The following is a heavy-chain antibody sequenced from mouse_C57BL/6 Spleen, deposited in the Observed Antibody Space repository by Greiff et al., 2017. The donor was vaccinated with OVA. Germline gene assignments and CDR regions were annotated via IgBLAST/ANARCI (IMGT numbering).Heavy chain of an antibody. CDR1: GFTFSNYW. CDR3: TGGVYDYDGDWYFDV. D-gene: IGHD2-4*01. CDR2: IRLKSDNYAT. V-gene: IGHV6-3*01. J-gene: IGHJ1*03. Sequence: EVKLVESGGGLVQPGGSMKLSCVASGFTFSNYWMNWVRQSPEKGLEWVAQIRLKSDNYATHYAESVKGRFTISRDDSKSSVDLQMNNLRAEDTGIYYCTGGVYDYDGDWYFDVWGTGTTVTVSS.